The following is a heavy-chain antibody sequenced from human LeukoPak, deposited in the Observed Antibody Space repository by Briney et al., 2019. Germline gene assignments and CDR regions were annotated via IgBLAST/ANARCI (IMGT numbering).Heavy chain of an antibody. CDR2: IYPGDSDT. V-gene: IGHV5-51*01. Sequence: GESLKISCKGSGYTFNSYWIAWVRQIPGKGLEWMGIIYPGDSDTRYSPSFQGQVTISADKSISTAYLQWSSLKASDTAMYYCARLGGGSGSYHYYYYYMDVWGKGTTVTISS. CDR1: GYTFNSYW. J-gene: IGHJ6*03. CDR3: ARLGGGSGSYHYYYYYMDV. D-gene: IGHD3-10*01.